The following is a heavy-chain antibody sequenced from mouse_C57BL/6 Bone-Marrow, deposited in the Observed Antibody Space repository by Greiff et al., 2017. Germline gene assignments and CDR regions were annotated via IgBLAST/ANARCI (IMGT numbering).Heavy chain of an antibody. CDR2: IDPETGGT. V-gene: IGHV1-15*01. J-gene: IGHJ2*01. Sequence: QVQLQQSGAELVRPGASVTLSCKASGYTFTDYEMHWVKQTPVHGLEWIGAIDPETGGTAYNQSFKGKAILTADKSSSPAYMELRSLTSEDSAVYSCTFYDGYLYDFDNWGQGTTLTVSS. CDR3: TFYDGYLYDFDN. CDR1: GYTFTDYE. D-gene: IGHD2-3*01.